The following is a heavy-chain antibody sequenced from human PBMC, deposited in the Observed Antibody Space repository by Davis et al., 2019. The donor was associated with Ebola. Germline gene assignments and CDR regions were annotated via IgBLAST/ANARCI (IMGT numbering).Heavy chain of an antibody. V-gene: IGHV1-69*06. CDR2: IIPIFGTA. Sequence: SVKVSCKASGGTFSSYDISWVRQAPGQGLEWMGGIIPIFGTANYAQKFQGRVTITADKSTSTAYMELSSLRSEDTAVYYCARGYCSGGSCYYNWFDPWGQGTLVTVSS. J-gene: IGHJ5*02. CDR1: GGTFSSYD. D-gene: IGHD2-15*01. CDR3: ARGYCSGGSCYYNWFDP.